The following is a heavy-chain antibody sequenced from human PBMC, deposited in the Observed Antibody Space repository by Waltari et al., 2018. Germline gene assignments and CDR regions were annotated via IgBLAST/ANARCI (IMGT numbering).Heavy chain of an antibody. V-gene: IGHV3-30*18. Sequence: QVHLVGSGGGVVQPGRPLRLSCAASGFTFRSYGMHWVRQAPGKGLEWVALISYDGSNKYYADSEKGRFTISRDNSKNTLYLQMSSLRAEDTAVYYCAKVSGSIRDRRGSPPGDYWGQGTLVTVSS. D-gene: IGHD3-10*01. CDR2: ISYDGSNK. J-gene: IGHJ4*02. CDR1: GFTFRSYG. CDR3: AKVSGSIRDRRGSPPGDY.